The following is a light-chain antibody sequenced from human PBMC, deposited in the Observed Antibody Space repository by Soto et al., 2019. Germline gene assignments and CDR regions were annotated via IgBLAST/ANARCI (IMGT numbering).Light chain of an antibody. CDR3: QQSYSSPRT. CDR1: QSIGRY. V-gene: IGKV1-39*01. CDR2: AAS. Sequence: IQRTQSPSSLSASQAASLIISCRASQSIGRYLNWYQQKPGKAPQVLIFAASSLESGVPSRFSGSGSGTEFTLTISSLQPEDFATYYCQQSYSSPRTFGLGTKVDI. J-gene: IGKJ1*01.